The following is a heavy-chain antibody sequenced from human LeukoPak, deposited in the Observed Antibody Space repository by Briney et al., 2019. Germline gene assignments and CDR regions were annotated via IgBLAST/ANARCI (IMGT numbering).Heavy chain of an antibody. CDR1: GFTVSRNY. Sequence: GGSLRLSCAASGFTVSRNYMSWVRQAPGKGLEWVSVIYSGGSTYYADSVKGRFTISRDNSKDTPYPQMNSLRAEDTAVYYCAADEDYYDSSGQDAFDIWGQGTMVTVSS. D-gene: IGHD3-22*01. J-gene: IGHJ3*02. V-gene: IGHV3-53*01. CDR3: AADEDYYDSSGQDAFDI. CDR2: IYSGGST.